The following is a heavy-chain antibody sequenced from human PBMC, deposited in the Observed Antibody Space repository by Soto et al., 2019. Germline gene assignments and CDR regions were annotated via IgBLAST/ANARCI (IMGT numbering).Heavy chain of an antibody. V-gene: IGHV3-23*01. D-gene: IGHD2-8*02. CDR3: AKVPDGVNSNAPYH. J-gene: IGHJ5*02. CDR2: TTGGGIGP. Sequence: EVQLLESGGGLVQPGASLKLACAASGFPFINYAMSWVRQAPGKGLEWVSTTGGGIGPYYADSVKGRFTISRDNPKNTLYLQMNSLRVEATAVYYCAKVPDGVNSNAPYHWGQGTLVTVSS. CDR1: GFPFINYA.